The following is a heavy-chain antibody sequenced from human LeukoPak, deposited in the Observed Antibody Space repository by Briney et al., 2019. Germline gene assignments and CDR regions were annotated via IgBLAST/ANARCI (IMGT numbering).Heavy chain of an antibody. CDR3: ARIKRDSSSWYRAYYYYMDV. J-gene: IGHJ6*03. D-gene: IGHD6-13*01. Sequence: PSETLSLTCTVSGYSISSGYYWGWIRQPPGKGLEWIGTIYHSGVTYYNPSLKSRVTISVDTSRNQFSLKLTSVTAADTAVYYCARIKRDSSSWYRAYYYYMDVWGKGTTVTISS. CDR2: IYHSGVT. CDR1: GYSISSGYY. V-gene: IGHV4-38-2*02.